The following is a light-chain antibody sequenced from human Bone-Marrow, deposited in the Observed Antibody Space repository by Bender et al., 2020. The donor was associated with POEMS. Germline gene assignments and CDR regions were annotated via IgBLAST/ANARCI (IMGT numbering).Light chain of an antibody. CDR1: GGDIGGYHF. CDR3: SSYTSRSSVL. J-gene: IGLJ2*01. V-gene: IGLV2-14*03. Sequence: QSALTQPPSASGSPGQSVTISCTGTGGDIGGYHFVSWYQQYPGRAPKLVIYDVANRPSGISNRFSGSKSGNTASLTISGLQAEDEADYYCSSYTSRSSVLFGGGTKLTVL. CDR2: DVA.